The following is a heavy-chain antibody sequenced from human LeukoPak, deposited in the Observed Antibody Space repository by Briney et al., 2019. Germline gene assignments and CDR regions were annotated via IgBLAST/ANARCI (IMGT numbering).Heavy chain of an antibody. D-gene: IGHD1-26*01. J-gene: IGHJ5*02. CDR2: INPNSGGT. Sequence: ASVKVSCKASGYTFTDYYFHWVRLAPGQGLEWMGWINPNSGGTVYAQNFQGRVTMTRDTSISIVYMELSSLRSDDTAVYYCASSGSSIQFDPWGQGTLVTVSS. V-gene: IGHV1-2*02. CDR1: GYTFTDYY. CDR3: ASSGSSIQFDP.